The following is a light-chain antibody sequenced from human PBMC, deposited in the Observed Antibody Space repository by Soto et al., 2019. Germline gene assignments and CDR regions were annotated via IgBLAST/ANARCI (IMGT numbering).Light chain of an antibody. J-gene: IGKJ5*01. CDR1: QSISSW. CDR3: QQHGTSPIT. V-gene: IGKV1-5*03. CDR2: KAS. Sequence: DILMTQAPSSVSASVGDRVTITCRASQSISSWLAWYQQKPGKAPKLLIYKASTLESGVPSRFSGSGSGTDFTLTISRLEPDDFAVYYCQQHGTSPITFGQGTRLEIK.